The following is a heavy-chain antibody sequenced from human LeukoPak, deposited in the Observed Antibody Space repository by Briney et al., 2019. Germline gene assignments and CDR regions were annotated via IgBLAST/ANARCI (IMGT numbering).Heavy chain of an antibody. V-gene: IGHV1-2*02. J-gene: IGHJ4*02. CDR1: GYTFTGYY. Sequence: GASVKVSCKASGYTFTGYYMHWVRQAPGQGLEWMGWINPNSGGTNYAQKFQGRVTMTRDTSISTAYMELSRLRSDDTAVYYCTMSDSSGYPDRYYFDYWGQGTLVTVSS. CDR3: TMSDSSGYPDRYYFDY. CDR2: INPNSGGT. D-gene: IGHD3-22*01.